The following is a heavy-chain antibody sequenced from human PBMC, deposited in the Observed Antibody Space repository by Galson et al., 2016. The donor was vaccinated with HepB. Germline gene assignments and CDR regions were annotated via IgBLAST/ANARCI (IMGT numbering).Heavy chain of an antibody. CDR2: ISPNGADT. J-gene: IGHJ4*02. CDR1: GFTFSNFN. CDR3: ARGPSPRSGSFFDY. V-gene: IGHV3-64*04. Sequence: SLRLSCAGSGFTFSNFNMHWVRQAPGEGPQYISGISPNGADTFYTDSVKGRFTISRDNAKNSLYLQMNSLRAEDTAVYYCARGPSPRSGSFFDYWGQGTLVTVSS. D-gene: IGHD3-10*01.